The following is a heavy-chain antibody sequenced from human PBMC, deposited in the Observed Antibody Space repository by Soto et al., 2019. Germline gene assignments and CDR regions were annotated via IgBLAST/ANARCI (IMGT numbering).Heavy chain of an antibody. CDR1: GFTFSSDA. D-gene: IGHD6-25*01. V-gene: IGHV3-33*01. Sequence: GGSLRLSCAASGFTFSSDAMHWVRQAPGKGLEWGAFIWNDGSNKYYADSVKGRAIISRDNSENTLYLQMNSLRAEDTAVYFCARDASGSGYAFDIWGQGTMVTVSS. J-gene: IGHJ3*02. CDR3: ARDASGSGYAFDI. CDR2: IWNDGSNK.